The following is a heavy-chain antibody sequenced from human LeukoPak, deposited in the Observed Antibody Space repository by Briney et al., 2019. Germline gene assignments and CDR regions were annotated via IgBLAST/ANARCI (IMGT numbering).Heavy chain of an antibody. D-gene: IGHD1-26*01. CDR2: IDPNSGGT. CDR1: GYTFTCYY. J-gene: IGHJ4*02. V-gene: IGHV1-2*02. CDR3: ARVLQWEWELRPFDY. Sequence: ASVKVSCKASGYTFTCYYMHWVRQAPGQGLDWMGWIDPNSGGTNYAQKFQGRVTMTRDTSISTAYMEMSRLRSDDTAVYYCARVLQWEWELRPFDYWGQGTLVTVSS.